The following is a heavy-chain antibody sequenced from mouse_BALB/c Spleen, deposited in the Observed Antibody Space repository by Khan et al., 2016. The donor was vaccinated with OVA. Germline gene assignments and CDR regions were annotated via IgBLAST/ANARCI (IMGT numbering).Heavy chain of an antibody. V-gene: IGHV2-6-1*01. D-gene: IGHD2-10*01. J-gene: IGHJ4*01. CDR3: ARQPYYHYNIMDY. Sequence: QVQLKESGPGLVAPSQSLSITCTISGFSLTNYGVHWVRQPPGKGLEWLVVIWSDGSTTYNSAPKSRLTISKDNSKSQVFLKMNRLQTDDTAMYFCARQPYYHYNIMDYWGQGTSVTVSS. CDR2: IWSDGST. CDR1: GFSLTNYG.